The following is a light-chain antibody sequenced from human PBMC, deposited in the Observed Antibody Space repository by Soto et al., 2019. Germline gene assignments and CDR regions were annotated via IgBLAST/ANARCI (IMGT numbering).Light chain of an antibody. J-gene: IGKJ2*01. V-gene: IGKV3-20*01. Sequence: EIVLTQSPGTLSLSPGERATLSCRASQSVSSSYLAWYQQKPGQAPRLLIYGAFSRATGIPDRFSGSGSGTGFTLTISRLEPEDFAVYYCQQYGSSPPYTFGQGTKLEI. CDR3: QQYGSSPPYT. CDR2: GAF. CDR1: QSVSSSY.